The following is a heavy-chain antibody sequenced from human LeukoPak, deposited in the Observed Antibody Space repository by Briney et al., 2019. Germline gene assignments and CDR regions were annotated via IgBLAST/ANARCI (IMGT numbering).Heavy chain of an antibody. V-gene: IGHV3-23*01. J-gene: IGHJ3*02. CDR2: ISGSGGST. CDR1: GFTFSSYA. D-gene: IGHD6-19*01. CDR3: AKDPGVIAVAGKDAFDI. Sequence: GGPLRLSCAASGFTFSSYAMSWVRQAPGKGLEWVSAISGSGGSTYYADSVKGRFTISRDNSKNTLYLQMNSLRAEDTAVYYCAKDPGVIAVAGKDAFDIWGQGTMVTVSS.